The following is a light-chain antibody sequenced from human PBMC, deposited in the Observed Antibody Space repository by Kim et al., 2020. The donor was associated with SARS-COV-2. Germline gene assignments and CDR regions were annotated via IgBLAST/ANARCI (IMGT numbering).Light chain of an antibody. V-gene: IGKV3-20*01. CDR2: DAS. CDR3: QQYGASPCT. CDR1: QNIAGNY. J-gene: IGKJ2*02. Sequence: LAPGETATLSCRASQNIAGNYFAWYQQKPGRSPSLLIFDASTRASGISDRFSGSGSGTDFTLTISRREPEDFGVYYCQQYGASPCTFGQGTKLEI.